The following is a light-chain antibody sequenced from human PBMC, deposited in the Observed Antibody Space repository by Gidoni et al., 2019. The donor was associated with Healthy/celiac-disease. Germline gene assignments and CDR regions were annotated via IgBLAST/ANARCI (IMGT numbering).Light chain of an antibody. J-gene: IGLJ2*01. Sequence: SSELTQATAVSVALGPTVRITCQGDSLRSSYASWSQQKPGQAPVLVIYGKNNRPSGIPDRFSGSSSGNTASLTITGAQAEDEADYYCNSRDSSGNHPYVVFGGGTKLTVL. CDR2: GKN. CDR3: NSRDSSGNHPYVV. CDR1: SLRSSY. V-gene: IGLV3-19*01.